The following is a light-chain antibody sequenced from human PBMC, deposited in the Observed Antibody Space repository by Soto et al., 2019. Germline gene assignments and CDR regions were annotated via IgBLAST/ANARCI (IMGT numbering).Light chain of an antibody. CDR3: QRYSSPDT. J-gene: IGKJ1*01. Sequence: EIVLTQSPGTMSVSPVDMATLSCRASQSFSNNYLAWYQQKPSPPPRLLIYGASMRAAGIPDRFSGSGCGTDFTLISSRQQPDDAAVYCRQRYSSPDTFGQGTKVDIK. CDR2: GAS. V-gene: IGKV3-20*01. CDR1: QSFSNNY.